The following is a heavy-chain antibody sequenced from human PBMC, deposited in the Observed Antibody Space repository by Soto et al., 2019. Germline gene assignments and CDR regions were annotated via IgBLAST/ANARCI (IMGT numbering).Heavy chain of an antibody. J-gene: IGHJ5*01. V-gene: IGHV1-69*13. CDR1: GGTFSSYA. CDR2: IIPIFGTA. CDR3: ARVGKGSSNCDIFAGNYASWFDP. Sequence: ASVKVSCKASGGTFSSYAISWVRQAPGQGLEWMGGIIPIFGTANYAQKFQGRVTITADESTSTAYMELSGLRSEDTAVYYCARVGKGSSNCDIFAGNYASWFDPWIKLTRGTVAS. D-gene: IGHD3-9*01.